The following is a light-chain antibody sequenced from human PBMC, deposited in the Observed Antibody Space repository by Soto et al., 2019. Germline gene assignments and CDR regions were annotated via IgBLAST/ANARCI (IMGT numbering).Light chain of an antibody. CDR3: ISYAGSNIFYV. V-gene: IGLV2-8*01. J-gene: IGLJ1*01. Sequence: QSALTQPPSASGSPGQSVTISCAGTSSDVGAYDYVSWYQQHPGRAPKLMIYEVTKRPSGVPDRFSGSKSGNTASLTVSGLQAEDEADYHCISYAGSNIFYVFGTGTKLTVL. CDR1: SSDVGAYDY. CDR2: EVT.